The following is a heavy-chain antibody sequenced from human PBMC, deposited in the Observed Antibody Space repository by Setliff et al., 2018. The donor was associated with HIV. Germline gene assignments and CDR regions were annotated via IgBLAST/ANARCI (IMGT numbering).Heavy chain of an antibody. CDR2: IYSSGST. CDR3: ARRPPLTTGREYYFDF. D-gene: IGHD1-1*01. Sequence: SSETLSLTCTVSGGSISSYYWSWIRQPPGKGLEWIGNIYSSGSTYYNPSPKSRVTISVDTSKNQFSLKLNAVTAADTAVYYCARRPPLTTGREYYFDFWGQGTLVTVSS. J-gene: IGHJ4*02. V-gene: IGHV4-4*08. CDR1: GGSISSYY.